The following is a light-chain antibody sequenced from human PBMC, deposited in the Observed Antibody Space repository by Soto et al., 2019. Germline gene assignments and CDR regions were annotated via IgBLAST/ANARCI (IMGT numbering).Light chain of an antibody. CDR3: LQDYNYPRT. J-gene: IGKJ1*01. CDR2: AAS. V-gene: IGKV1-6*01. CDR1: EGISND. Sequence: AIQMTQSPSSLSASVGDRVTITCRASEGISNDLGWYQQKPGKAPTLLIYAASTLESGVPSRFSGSGSGTDFTLTINSLRPEDFATYDCLQDYNYPRTFGQGTKVEVK.